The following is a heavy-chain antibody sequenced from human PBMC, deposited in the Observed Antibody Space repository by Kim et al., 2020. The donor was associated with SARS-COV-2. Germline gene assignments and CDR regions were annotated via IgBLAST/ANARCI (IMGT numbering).Heavy chain of an antibody. CDR3: AKDPGYSRPP. J-gene: IGHJ5*02. D-gene: IGHD5-12*01. CDR2: ISYDGSNK. CDR1: GFTFSSYG. V-gene: IGHV3-30*18. Sequence: GGSLRLSCAASGFTFSSYGMHWVRQAPGKGLEWVAVISYDGSNKYYADSVKGRFTISRDNSNNTLYLQMNSLRTEDTAVYFCAKDPGYSRPPWGQGTLVTVSS.